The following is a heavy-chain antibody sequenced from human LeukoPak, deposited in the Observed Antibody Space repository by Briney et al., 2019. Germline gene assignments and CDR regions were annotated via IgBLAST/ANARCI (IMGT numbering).Heavy chain of an antibody. Sequence: GGSLRLSCAASGFTFSSYWMSWVRQAPGKGLEWVPNIKQDGSEKYYVDSVKGRFTISRDNAKNSLYLQMNSLRAEDTAVYYCAREGGGDSSWYKDWYFDLWGRGTLVTVSS. V-gene: IGHV3-7*01. CDR1: GFTFSSYW. CDR3: AREGGGDSSWYKDWYFDL. D-gene: IGHD6-13*01. CDR2: IKQDGSEK. J-gene: IGHJ2*01.